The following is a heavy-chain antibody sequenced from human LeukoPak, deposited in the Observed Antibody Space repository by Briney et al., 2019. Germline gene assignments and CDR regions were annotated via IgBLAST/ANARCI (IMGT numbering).Heavy chain of an antibody. CDR2: ISSSGSTI. Sequence: GGSLRLSCAPSGFTLNSFVMRWVRQAPGKGLEWVSYISSSGSTIYYADSVKGRFTISRDNAKNSLYLQMNSLRAEDTAVYYCARGWYNSGYYCDYWGQGSLVTVSS. D-gene: IGHD6-19*01. CDR1: GFTLNSFV. J-gene: IGHJ4*02. V-gene: IGHV3-48*03. CDR3: ARGWYNSGYYCDY.